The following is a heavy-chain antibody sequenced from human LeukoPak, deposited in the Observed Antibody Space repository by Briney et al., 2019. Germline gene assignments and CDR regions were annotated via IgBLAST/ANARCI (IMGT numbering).Heavy chain of an antibody. CDR3: AAIVVVAATPDY. Sequence: GGSLRLSCAASGFTFSSYAMSWVRQAPGKGLEWVSAISGSGGSTYYADSVKGRFTISRDNSKNTLYPQMNSLRAEDTAVYYCAAIVVVAATPDYWGQGTLVTVSS. J-gene: IGHJ4*02. V-gene: IGHV3-23*01. CDR1: GFTFSSYA. D-gene: IGHD2-15*01. CDR2: ISGSGGST.